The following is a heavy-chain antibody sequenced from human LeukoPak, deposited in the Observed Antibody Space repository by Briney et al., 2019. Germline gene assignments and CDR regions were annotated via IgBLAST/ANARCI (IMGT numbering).Heavy chain of an antibody. J-gene: IGHJ5*02. Sequence: SETLSLTCAVYGGSFSGYYWSWIRQPPGKGLEWIGEINHSGSTNYNPSLKSRVTISVDTSKNQFSLKLSSVTAADTAVYYCAREGNFLYTFPGFAPGGKEPLAPVS. CDR3: AREGNFLYTFPGFAP. CDR1: GGSFSGYY. D-gene: IGHD2/OR15-2a*01. CDR2: INHSGST. V-gene: IGHV4-34*01.